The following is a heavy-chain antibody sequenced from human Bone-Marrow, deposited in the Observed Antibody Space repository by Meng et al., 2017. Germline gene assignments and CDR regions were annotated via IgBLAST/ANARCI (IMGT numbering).Heavy chain of an antibody. V-gene: IGHV3-7*01. J-gene: IGHJ4*02. D-gene: IGHD5-12*01. CDR2: IKQDGSEK. Sequence: GESLKIPCAASGFTLSSYWMSWVRQAPGKGLEWVSNIKQDGSEKYYVDSVKGRFTISRDNAKNALYLQMSSLRAEDTAVYYCARIGSAYDRGLFDYWGQGTLVTVSS. CDR3: ARIGSAYDRGLFDY. CDR1: GFTLSSYW.